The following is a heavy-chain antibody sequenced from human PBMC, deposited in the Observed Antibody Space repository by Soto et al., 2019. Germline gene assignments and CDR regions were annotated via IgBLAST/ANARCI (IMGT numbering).Heavy chain of an antibody. J-gene: IGHJ4*02. CDR3: TSFDSNGYYPQNHY. Sequence: QVILAQSGAEVKKPGSSVKVSCKVSGGSFSSFSINWVRQAPGQRFEWMGGIIPILGTANFTQMFQDRVTFTADESTATAYMTLSSLTSEDTAFYYCTSFDSNGYYPQNHYWGPGTQVTVSS. CDR1: GGSFSSFS. CDR2: IIPILGTA. D-gene: IGHD3-22*01. V-gene: IGHV1-69*01.